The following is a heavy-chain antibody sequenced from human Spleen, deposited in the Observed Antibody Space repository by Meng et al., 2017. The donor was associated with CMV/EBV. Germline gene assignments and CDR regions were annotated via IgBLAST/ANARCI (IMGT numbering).Heavy chain of an antibody. CDR1: IINGGYY. J-gene: IGHJ4*02. CDR2: INSSGST. D-gene: IGHD3-16*01. V-gene: IGHV4-31*02. CDR3: AREDRLTTPSIWGGGLDY. Sequence: IINGGYYWTWLRQPPGKGLAWLGYINSSGSTYYNPSLRSRLTLSLDTPKRQFSLTMTSVTAADTAVYYCAREDRLTTPSIWGGGLDYWGQGILVTVSS.